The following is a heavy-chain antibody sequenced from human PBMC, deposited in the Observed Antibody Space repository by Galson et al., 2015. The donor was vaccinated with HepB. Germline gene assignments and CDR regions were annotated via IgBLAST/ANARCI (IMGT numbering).Heavy chain of an antibody. J-gene: IGHJ5*02. CDR2: IRSNGGRT. Sequence: SLRLSCAASGFTFSLYAMTWVRQAPGKGLEWVSSIRSNGGRTDYAVSVKGRFTISRDNSNNMVYLQMNSLRADDTAVYYCARESVVTTRVDWFDPWGQGTVVTV. CDR1: GFTFSLYA. D-gene: IGHD2-21*02. V-gene: IGHV3-23*01. CDR3: ARESVVTTRVDWFDP.